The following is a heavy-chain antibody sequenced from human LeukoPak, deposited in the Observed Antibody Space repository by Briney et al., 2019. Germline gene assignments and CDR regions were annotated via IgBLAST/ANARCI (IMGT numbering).Heavy chain of an antibody. Sequence: ASVKVSCKASGGTFSSYAISCVRQAPGQGLEWMGRIIPIFGIANYAQKLQGRVTMTTDTSTSTAYMELRSLRSDDTAVYYCARVRLALFDYWGQGTLVTVSS. D-gene: IGHD6-19*01. CDR2: IIPIFGIA. CDR3: ARVRLALFDY. J-gene: IGHJ4*02. V-gene: IGHV1-69*04. CDR1: GGTFSSYA.